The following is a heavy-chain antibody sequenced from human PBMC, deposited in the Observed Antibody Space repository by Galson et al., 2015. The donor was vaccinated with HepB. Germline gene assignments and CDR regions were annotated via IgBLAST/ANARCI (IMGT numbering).Heavy chain of an antibody. Sequence: SLRLSCAASGFTFSSYAMHWVRQAPGKGLEWVAVISYDGSNKYYADSVKGRFTISRDNSKNTLYLQMNSLRAEDTAVYYCARGHLYYYDRQPPLGVWGQGTTVTVSS. CDR3: ARGHLYYYDRQPPLGV. J-gene: IGHJ6*02. D-gene: IGHD3-22*01. CDR2: ISYDGSNK. V-gene: IGHV3-30-3*01. CDR1: GFTFSSYA.